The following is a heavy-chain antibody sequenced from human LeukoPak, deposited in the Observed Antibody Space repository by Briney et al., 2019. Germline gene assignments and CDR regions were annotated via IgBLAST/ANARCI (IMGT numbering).Heavy chain of an antibody. V-gene: IGHV3-23*01. D-gene: IGHD3-3*01. Sequence: GGSLRLSCAASGFTFSNAWMSWVRQAPGKGLEWVSVISGSGVTTYYADSVKGRFTISRDNSKNTLYLQMNNLRAEDTAVYYCAKASHRVLRFLEWLPRGFYFDFWGQGTLVTVSS. J-gene: IGHJ4*02. CDR2: ISGSGVTT. CDR3: AKASHRVLRFLEWLPRGFYFDF. CDR1: GFTFSNAW.